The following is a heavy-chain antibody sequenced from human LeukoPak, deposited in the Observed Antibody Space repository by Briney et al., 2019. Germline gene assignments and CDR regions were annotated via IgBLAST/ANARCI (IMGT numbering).Heavy chain of an antibody. D-gene: IGHD3-9*01. CDR3: ARDRGYDILTGYWSGWFDP. V-gene: IGHV4-4*07. CDR2: IYTSGST. CDR1: GGSISSYY. J-gene: IGHJ5*02. Sequence: PSETLSLTCTVSGGSISSYYWSWIRQPAGKGLEWIGRIYTSGSTNYNPSLKSRVTMSVDTSKNQFSLKLSSVTAADTAVYYCARDRGYDILTGYWSGWFDPWGQGTLVTVSS.